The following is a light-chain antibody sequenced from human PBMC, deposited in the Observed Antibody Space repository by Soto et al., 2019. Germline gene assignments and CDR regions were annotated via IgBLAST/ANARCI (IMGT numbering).Light chain of an antibody. J-gene: IGKJ3*01. CDR3: QKYNSAPQIT. Sequence: DIQMTQSPSSLSASVGDRVTITCRASQGISNYLAWYQQKPGKVPKLLIYAASTLQSGVPSRFSGSGSWTDFTLTISSLQPEDVATYYCQKYNSAPQITFGPGTKVDIK. CDR1: QGISNY. V-gene: IGKV1-27*01. CDR2: AAS.